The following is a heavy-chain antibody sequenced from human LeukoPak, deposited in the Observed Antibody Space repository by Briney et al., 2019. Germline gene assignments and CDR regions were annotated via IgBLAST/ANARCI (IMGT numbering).Heavy chain of an antibody. D-gene: IGHD3-10*01. CDR2: ISSSSSTI. J-gene: IGHJ4*02. Sequence: GGSLRLSCAASGFTFSTYSMNWVRQAPGKGLEWVSYISSSSSTIYYADSVKGRFTISRDNAKNSLYLQMNSLKTEDTAVYYCTYEFGESSYWGQGTLVTVSS. CDR1: GFTFSTYS. CDR3: TYEFGESSY. V-gene: IGHV3-48*01.